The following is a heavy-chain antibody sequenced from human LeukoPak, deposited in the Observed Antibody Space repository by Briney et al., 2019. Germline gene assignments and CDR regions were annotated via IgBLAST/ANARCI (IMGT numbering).Heavy chain of an antibody. D-gene: IGHD1-1*01. Sequence: GRSLRLSCAASGFTFSSYVMPWVRQAPGKGLEWVALISHDGTNKYYADSVKGRFTISRDNAKNSLYLQMNSLRDEDTAVYYCVTGGDRGYYYYYGMDVWGQGTTVTVSS. CDR1: GFTFSSYV. V-gene: IGHV3-30*03. CDR2: ISHDGTNK. J-gene: IGHJ6*02. CDR3: VTGGDRGYYYYYGMDV.